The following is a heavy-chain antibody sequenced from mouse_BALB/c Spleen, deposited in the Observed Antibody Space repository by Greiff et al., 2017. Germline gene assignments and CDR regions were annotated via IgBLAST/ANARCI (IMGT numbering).Heavy chain of an antibody. CDR1: GFNIKDTY. CDR2: IDPANGNT. D-gene: IGHD1-1*01. Sequence: VHVKQSGAELVKPGASVKLSCTASGFNIKDTYMHWVKQRPEQGLEWIGRIDPANGNTKYDPKFQGKATITADTSSNTAYLQLSSLTSEDTAVYYCARITGDFDYWGQGTTLTVSS. V-gene: IGHV14-3*02. CDR3: ARITGDFDY. J-gene: IGHJ2*01.